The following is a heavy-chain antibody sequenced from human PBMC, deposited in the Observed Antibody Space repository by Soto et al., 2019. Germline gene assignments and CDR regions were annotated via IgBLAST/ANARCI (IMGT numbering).Heavy chain of an antibody. Sequence: ASVKVSCKASGYTFTSYAMHWVRQAPGQRLEWMGWINAGNGNTKYSQKFQGRVTITRDTSASTAYMELSSLRSEDTAVYYCARAGLAVAGTYDYWGQGTLVTVSS. J-gene: IGHJ4*02. V-gene: IGHV1-3*01. CDR1: GYTFTSYA. D-gene: IGHD6-19*01. CDR2: INAGNGNT. CDR3: ARAGLAVAGTYDY.